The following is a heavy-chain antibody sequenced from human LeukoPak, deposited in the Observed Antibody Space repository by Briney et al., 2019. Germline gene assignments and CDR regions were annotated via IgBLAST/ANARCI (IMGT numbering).Heavy chain of an antibody. CDR3: ARGLAYYYGSGSYDY. Sequence: GGSLRLSCAASGFTFSSYEMNWVRQAPGKGLEWVSYISSSGRTIYYADSVKGRFTISRDNAKNSLYLQMNSLRAEDTAVYYCARGLAYYYGSGSYDYWGQGTLVTVSS. D-gene: IGHD3-10*01. V-gene: IGHV3-48*03. CDR2: ISSSGRTI. J-gene: IGHJ4*02. CDR1: GFTFSSYE.